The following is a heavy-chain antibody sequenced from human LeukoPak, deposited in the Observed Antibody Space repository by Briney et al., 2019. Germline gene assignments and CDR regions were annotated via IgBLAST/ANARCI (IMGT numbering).Heavy chain of an antibody. Sequence: GALRLSCAASGFTFSSYGMSWVRQAPGKGLEWVSAISGSGGSTYYADSVKGRFTISRDNSKNTLYLQMNSLRAEDTAVYYCAKDSSGYQYYFDYWGQGTLVTVSS. CDR3: AKDSSGYQYYFDY. D-gene: IGHD3-22*01. CDR1: GFTFSSYG. CDR2: ISGSGGST. J-gene: IGHJ4*02. V-gene: IGHV3-23*01.